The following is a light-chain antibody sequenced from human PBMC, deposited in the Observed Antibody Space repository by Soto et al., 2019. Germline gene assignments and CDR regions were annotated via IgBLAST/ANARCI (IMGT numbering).Light chain of an antibody. J-gene: IGLJ1*01. CDR1: SSDVGGYNY. CDR2: EVS. CDR3: SSYTSSSTLV. Sequence: QSVLTQPASVSGPAGQSITISCTGTSSDVGGYNYVSWYQQHPGKAPKLMIYEVSNRPSGVSNRFSGSKSGNTASLTISGLQAEDEADYYCSSYTSSSTLVFGTGTKVTVL. V-gene: IGLV2-14*01.